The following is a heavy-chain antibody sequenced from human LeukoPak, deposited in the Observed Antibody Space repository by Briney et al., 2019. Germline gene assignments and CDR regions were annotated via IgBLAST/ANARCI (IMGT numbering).Heavy chain of an antibody. V-gene: IGHV3-48*02. J-gene: IGHJ4*02. D-gene: IGHD2-21*02. CDR3: ARDGGQTASLFDY. Sequence: GGSLRLSCAASGFTFSAYSMNWVRQAPGKGLEWVSYISASSATIYYADSVKGRFTISRDNAKNSLDLQMYSLRDEDAAVYYCARDGGQTASLFDYWGQGTLVTASS. CDR2: ISASSATI. CDR1: GFTFSAYS.